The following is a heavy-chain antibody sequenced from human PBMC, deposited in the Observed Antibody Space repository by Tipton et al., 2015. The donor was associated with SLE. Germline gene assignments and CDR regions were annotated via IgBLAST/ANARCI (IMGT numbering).Heavy chain of an antibody. V-gene: IGHV4-34*01. J-gene: IGHJ3*02. CDR3: ASSRQLDAFDI. CDR1: GGSFSGYY. Sequence: LRLSCAVYGGSFSGYYWSWIRQPPGKGLEWIGEINHSGSTNYNPSLKSRVTISVDTSKNQFSLKLSSVTAADTAVYYCASSRQLDAFDIWGQGTMVTVSS. D-gene: IGHD1-1*01. CDR2: INHSGST.